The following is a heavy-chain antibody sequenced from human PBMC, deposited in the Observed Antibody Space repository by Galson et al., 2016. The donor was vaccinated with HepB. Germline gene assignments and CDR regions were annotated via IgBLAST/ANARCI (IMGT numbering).Heavy chain of an antibody. D-gene: IGHD1-26*01. CDR1: GYTFTGYY. CDR3: ARSVGYDYGMDV. J-gene: IGHJ6*02. Sequence: SVKVSCKASGYTFTGYYIHCVRQAPGQGLEWMAWINPKSGGTKYAQKFQGRVTMTRDTSISTADMELSRLRSDDTAVYYCARSVGYDYGMDVWGQGTTVTVSS. CDR2: INPKSGGT. V-gene: IGHV1-2*02.